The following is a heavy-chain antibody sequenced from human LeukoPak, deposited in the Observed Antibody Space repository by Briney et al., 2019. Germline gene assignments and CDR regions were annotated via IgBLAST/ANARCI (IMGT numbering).Heavy chain of an antibody. V-gene: IGHV1-2*02. J-gene: IGHJ4*02. Sequence: ASVKVSCKASGYTFTGNYMHWVRQAPGQGLEWMGWINPNSGGTNYAQKFQGRVTMTRDTSIRTAYMELTRLRSDDTAVYYCARDVDSSGYVGNWGQGTLVTVSS. CDR1: GYTFTGNY. CDR2: INPNSGGT. D-gene: IGHD3-22*01. CDR3: ARDVDSSGYVGN.